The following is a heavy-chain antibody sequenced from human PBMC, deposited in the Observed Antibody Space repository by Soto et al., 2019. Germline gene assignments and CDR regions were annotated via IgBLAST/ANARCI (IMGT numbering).Heavy chain of an antibody. Sequence: QVQLQQWGAGLLKPSETLSLTCAVYGGSFSGYYWSWIRQPPGTGLEWIGEINHRGSTNYNPSHKVRGTRSVDTAEIQFSLKLSSVTASDTAVYYCARGIAACYYWGQGTLVTVSS. D-gene: IGHD6-6*01. CDR2: INHRGST. CDR3: ARGIAACYY. V-gene: IGHV4-34*01. J-gene: IGHJ4*02. CDR1: GGSFSGYY.